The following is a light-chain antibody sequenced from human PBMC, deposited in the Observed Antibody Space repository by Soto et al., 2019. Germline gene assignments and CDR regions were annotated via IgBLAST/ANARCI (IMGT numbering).Light chain of an antibody. CDR2: DVS. J-gene: IGLJ1*01. V-gene: IGLV2-14*01. CDR1: SSDVGGYNY. CDR3: SSYTRSSTYV. Sequence: HSVLTQPASVSGFPGQLITISCTGTSSDVGGYNYVSWYRQHPGRAPKLMIYDVSNRPSGVSNRFSGSKSGNTASLTISGLQAEDEADYYCSSYTRSSTYVFGTGTKVTVL.